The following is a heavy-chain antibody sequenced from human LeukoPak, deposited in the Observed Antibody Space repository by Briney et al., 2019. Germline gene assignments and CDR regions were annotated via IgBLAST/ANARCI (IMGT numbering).Heavy chain of an antibody. CDR1: GFTFSSYA. J-gene: IGHJ4*02. CDR2: ISGSGGST. Sequence: PGGSLRLSCAASGFTFSSYAMSWVRQAPGKGLEWVSAISGSGGSTYYADSVKGRFTISRDNSKNTLYLQMNSPRAEDTAVYYCARDRRDWGSTDYFDYWGQGTLVTVSS. CDR3: ARDRRDWGSTDYFDY. D-gene: IGHD7-27*01. V-gene: IGHV3-23*01.